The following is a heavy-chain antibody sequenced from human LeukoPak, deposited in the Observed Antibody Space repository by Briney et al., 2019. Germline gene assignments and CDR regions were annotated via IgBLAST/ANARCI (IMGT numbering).Heavy chain of an antibody. V-gene: IGHV4-39*07. D-gene: IGHD6-19*01. Sequence: PSETLSLTCTVSGGSISSSSYYWGWIRQPPGKGLEWIGSIYYSGSTYYNPSLKSRVTISVDTSKNQFSLKLSSVTAADTAVYYCARGEVWGSGWYGGYYFDYWGQGTLVTVSS. CDR3: ARGEVWGSGWYGGYYFDY. CDR2: IYYSGST. CDR1: GGSISSSSYY. J-gene: IGHJ4*02.